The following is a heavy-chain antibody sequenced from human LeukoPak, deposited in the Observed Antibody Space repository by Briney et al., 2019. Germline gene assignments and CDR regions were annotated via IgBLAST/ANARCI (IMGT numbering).Heavy chain of an antibody. CDR3: ARVPDYGDYYFDY. Sequence: SETLSLTCTGSGGSISSYYWSWIRQPPGKGLEWMGYIYYSGSTNYNPSLKSRVTISVDTSKNQFSLKLSSVTAADTAVYYCARVPDYGDYYFDYWGQGTLVTVSS. J-gene: IGHJ4*02. CDR1: GGSISSYY. D-gene: IGHD4-17*01. CDR2: IYYSGST. V-gene: IGHV4-59*01.